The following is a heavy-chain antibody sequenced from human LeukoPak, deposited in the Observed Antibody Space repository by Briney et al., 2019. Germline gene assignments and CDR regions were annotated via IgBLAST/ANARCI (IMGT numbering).Heavy chain of an antibody. D-gene: IGHD3-22*01. CDR3: ARDGGYYYDSSGYYHFDY. J-gene: IGHJ4*02. Sequence: ASVKVSCKASGYTFTGYYMHWVRQAPGQGLEWMGWINPNSGGTNYAQKFQGRVTMTRDTSISTAYMELSRLRPDDTAVYYCARDGGYYYDSSGYYHFDYWGQGTLVTVSS. V-gene: IGHV1-2*02. CDR2: INPNSGGT. CDR1: GYTFTGYY.